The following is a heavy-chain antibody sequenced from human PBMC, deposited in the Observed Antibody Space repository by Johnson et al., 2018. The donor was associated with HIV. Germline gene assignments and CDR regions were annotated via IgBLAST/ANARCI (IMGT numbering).Heavy chain of an antibody. V-gene: IGHV3-33*08. J-gene: IGHJ3*02. CDR2: IWYDGSNK. Sequence: QVQLVESGGGLVQPGGSLRLSCGPSGFTVSGNYMNWVRQAPGKGLEWVAVIWYDGSNKYYVDSVKGRFTISRDNSKNTLSLQMNSLRAEDTAVYYCASPYSYGLDDAFDIWGQGTMVTVSS. CDR3: ASPYSYGLDDAFDI. CDR1: GFTVSGNY. D-gene: IGHD5-18*01.